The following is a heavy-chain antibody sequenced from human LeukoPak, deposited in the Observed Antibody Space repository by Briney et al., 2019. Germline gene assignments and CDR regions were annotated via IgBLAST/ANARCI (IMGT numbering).Heavy chain of an antibody. CDR2: ISYDGRNK. D-gene: IGHD2-2*01. J-gene: IGHJ4*02. V-gene: IGHV3-30*18. Sequence: GGSLRLSCTASGFTFSSYTMTWVRQAPGKGLEWVAVISYDGRNKHYPDSVKGRFTISRDISTDALWLQMDSLRTEDTAVYYCTKGPLRGTAAAIDYWGQGTLVTVSS. CDR1: GFTFSSYT. CDR3: TKGPLRGTAAAIDY.